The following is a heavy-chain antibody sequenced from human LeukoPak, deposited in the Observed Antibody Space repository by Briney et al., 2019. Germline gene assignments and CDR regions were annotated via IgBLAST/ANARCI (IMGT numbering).Heavy chain of an antibody. J-gene: IGHJ4*02. V-gene: IGHV3-33*01. CDR2: IWYDGSDK. D-gene: IGHD3-16*01. Sequence: GGSLRLSCAASGFTFSSHGMHWVRQAPGKGLEWVAVIWYDGSDKYYADSVKGRFTISRDNSKNTLYLQMTSLRTDDTAVYYCARDRVLHYFDYWGQGALVTVS. CDR3: ARDRVLHYFDY. CDR1: GFTFSSHG.